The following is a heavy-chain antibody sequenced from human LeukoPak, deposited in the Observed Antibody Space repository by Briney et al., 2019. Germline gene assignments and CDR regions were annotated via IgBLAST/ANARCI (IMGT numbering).Heavy chain of an antibody. CDR2: IYHSGST. Sequence: ASETLSLTCTVSGGSISSSSYYWGWIRQPPGKGLEWIGSIYHSGSTYYNPSLKSRVTISVDTSKNQFSLKLSSVTAADTAVYYCASSWITMARGVINFDYWGQGTLVTVSS. CDR1: GGSISSSSYY. V-gene: IGHV4-39*07. D-gene: IGHD3-10*01. CDR3: ASSWITMARGVINFDY. J-gene: IGHJ4*02.